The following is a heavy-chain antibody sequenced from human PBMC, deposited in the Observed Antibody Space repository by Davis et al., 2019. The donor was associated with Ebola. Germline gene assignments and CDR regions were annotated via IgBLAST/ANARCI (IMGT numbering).Heavy chain of an antibody. V-gene: IGHV5-10-1*04. D-gene: IGHD1/OR15-1a*01. J-gene: IGHJ6*03. Sequence: GESLKISCKGSEYSFTSYWISWVRQMPGKGLEWMGRIDPSDSYTNYGPSFQGQVTISADKSISTAYLQWSSLKASDTAMYYCARHGGRTIRKYYYYYMDVWGKGTTVTVSS. CDR2: IDPSDSYT. CDR1: EYSFTSYW. CDR3: ARHGGRTIRKYYYYYMDV.